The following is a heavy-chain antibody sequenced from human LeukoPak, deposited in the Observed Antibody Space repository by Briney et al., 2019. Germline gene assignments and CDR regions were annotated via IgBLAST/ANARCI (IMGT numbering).Heavy chain of an antibody. J-gene: IGHJ4*02. CDR3: ARQPCASGGGDCYSIVGYYFDY. Sequence: PSETLSLTCSVSGGSIISVSYYWGWIRQPPGKGLEWIGSIYYSGNTYYNPSLKSRVTISVDTSKNQFSLKLSSVTAADTAVYYCARQPCASGGGDCYSIVGYYFDYWGQGTLVTVSS. CDR1: GGSIISVSYY. V-gene: IGHV4-39*01. CDR2: IYYSGNT. D-gene: IGHD2-21*02.